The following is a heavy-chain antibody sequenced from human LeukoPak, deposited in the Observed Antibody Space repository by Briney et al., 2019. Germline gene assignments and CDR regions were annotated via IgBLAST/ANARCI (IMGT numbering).Heavy chain of an antibody. J-gene: IGHJ4*02. CDR3: AKARYGSGSYPDY. V-gene: IGHV3-9*01. CDR2: ISWNSGSI. Sequence: GRSLRLSCAASGFTFDDYAMHWVRQAPGKGLEWVSGISWNSGSIGYADSVKGRFTISRDNAKNSLYLQMNSLRAEDTALYYCAKARYGSGSYPDYWGQGTLVTVSS. D-gene: IGHD3-10*01. CDR1: GFTFDDYA.